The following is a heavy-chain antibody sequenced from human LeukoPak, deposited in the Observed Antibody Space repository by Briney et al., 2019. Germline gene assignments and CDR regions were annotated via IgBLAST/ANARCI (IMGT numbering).Heavy chain of an antibody. CDR2: IYYSGST. J-gene: IGHJ4*02. V-gene: IGHV4-39*07. Sequence: KTSDTLSLTCTVPGGSISSSSYYWGWIRQPPWKGLEWIGSIYYSGSTYYNPSLKSRVTISVDTSKNQFSLKLSSVTAADTAVYYCARASRSSWYWFDYWGQGTLVTVSS. D-gene: IGHD6-13*01. CDR1: GGSISSSSYY. CDR3: ARASRSSWYWFDY.